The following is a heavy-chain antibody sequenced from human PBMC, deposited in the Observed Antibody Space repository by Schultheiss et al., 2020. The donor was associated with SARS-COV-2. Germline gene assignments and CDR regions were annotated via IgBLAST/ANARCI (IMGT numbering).Heavy chain of an antibody. CDR2: INHSGST. D-gene: IGHD3-3*01. Sequence: SETLSLTCAVYGGSFSGYYWSWIRQPPGKGLEWIGEINHSGSTNYNPSLKSRVTISVDTSKNQFSLKLSSVTAADTAVYYCARANYDFWSGHPSGFDPWGQGTLVTVSS. V-gene: IGHV4-34*01. CDR3: ARANYDFWSGHPSGFDP. CDR1: GGSFSGYY. J-gene: IGHJ5*02.